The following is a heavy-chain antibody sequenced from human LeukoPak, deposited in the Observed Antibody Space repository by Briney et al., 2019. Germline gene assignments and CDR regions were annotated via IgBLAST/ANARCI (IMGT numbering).Heavy chain of an antibody. V-gene: IGHV4-59*01. J-gene: IGHJ4*02. CDR3: ARGRGDSRGTSFDY. D-gene: IGHD3-22*01. Sequence: PSETLSLTCTVSGGSISTYYWSWIRQPPGKGMEWIAYIYYTGTTTYNPSLTSRVTISIDTSMNQFSLNLNSVTAADTAVYYCARGRGDSRGTSFDYWGQGTLVTVSS. CDR1: GGSISTYY. CDR2: IYYTGTT.